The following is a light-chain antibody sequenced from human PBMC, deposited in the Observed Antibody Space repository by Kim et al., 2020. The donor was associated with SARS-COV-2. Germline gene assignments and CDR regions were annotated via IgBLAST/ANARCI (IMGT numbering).Light chain of an antibody. V-gene: IGKV3-15*01. CDR1: QSVSSN. CDR2: GAS. Sequence: SVSPGEGATLSCRASQSVSSNLAWYQQKPGQAPRLLIYGASTRAAGIPASFSGGGSGTDFTLTISSLQSEDFALYYCQQYNDWPLTFGGGTKVEIK. J-gene: IGKJ4*01. CDR3: QQYNDWPLT.